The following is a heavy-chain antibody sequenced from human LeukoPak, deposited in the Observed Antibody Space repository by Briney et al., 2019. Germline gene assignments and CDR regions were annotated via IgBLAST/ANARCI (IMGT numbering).Heavy chain of an antibody. Sequence: PGGSLRLSCAASGFTFSSYGMHWVRQAPGKGLEWVAFIRYDGSNKYYADSVKGRFTISRDNSKNTLYLQMNSLRAEDTAVYYCARDPADSSGYYYLVYWGQGTLVTVSS. CDR2: IRYDGSNK. CDR1: GFTFSSYG. D-gene: IGHD3-22*01. V-gene: IGHV3-30*02. J-gene: IGHJ4*02. CDR3: ARDPADSSGYYYLVY.